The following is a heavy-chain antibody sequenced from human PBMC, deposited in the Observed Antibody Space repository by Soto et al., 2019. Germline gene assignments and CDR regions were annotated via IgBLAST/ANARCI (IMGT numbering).Heavy chain of an antibody. CDR3: ARTTVTTPMEV. CDR2: MYPGDSDT. Sequence: GESLKISCKGSGYSFTSYWIGCVRQMPGKGLEWIVIMYPGDSDTRYIPSFRGHVTISADESIIAAYRQWSSLKASGTAMYYCARTTVTTPMEVWAKGTTVTVS. D-gene: IGHD4-4*01. CDR1: GYSFTSYW. J-gene: IGHJ6*04. V-gene: IGHV5-51*01.